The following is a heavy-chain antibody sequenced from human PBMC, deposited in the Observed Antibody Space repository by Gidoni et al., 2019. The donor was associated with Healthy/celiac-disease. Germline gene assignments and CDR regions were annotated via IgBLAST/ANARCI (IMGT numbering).Heavy chain of an antibody. CDR1: GGSISSGGYS. V-gene: IGHV4-30-2*01. D-gene: IGHD3-10*01. CDR3: ARVGDYYGSGSYYNTNWFDP. CDR2: IYHSGST. Sequence: QLQLQESGSGLVKPSQTLSLTCAVSGGSISSGGYSWRWIRQPPGKGLEWIGYIYHSGSTYYNPSLKSRVTISVDRSKNQFSLKLSSVTAADTAVYYCARVGDYYGSGSYYNTNWFDPWGQGTLVTVSS. J-gene: IGHJ5*02.